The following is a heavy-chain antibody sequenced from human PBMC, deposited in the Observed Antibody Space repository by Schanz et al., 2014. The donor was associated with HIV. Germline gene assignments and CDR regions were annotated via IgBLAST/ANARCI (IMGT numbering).Heavy chain of an antibody. CDR1: GFTFSDFS. J-gene: IGHJ3*01. V-gene: IGHV3-30*03. Sequence: QVLESGGGLVQTGGSLRLSCVASGFTFSDFSMNWVRRAPGKGLEWVAVLSYDGINKYFADSVKGRFTISRDNARNSLYLQIRSLRAEDTAVYYCARGGLGVVAEGNAFDLWGQGTLVTVSS. CDR3: ARGGLGVVAEGNAFDL. D-gene: IGHD2-15*01. CDR2: LSYDGINK.